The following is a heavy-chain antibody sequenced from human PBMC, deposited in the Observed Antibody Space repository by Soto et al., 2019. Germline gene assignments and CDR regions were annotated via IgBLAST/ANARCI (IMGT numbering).Heavy chain of an antibody. CDR3: VKDKPFDF. V-gene: IGHV3-23*01. J-gene: IGHJ4*02. CDR1: GFTFSSYA. Sequence: GGSLRLSCAASGFTFSSYAMSWVRQAPGKGLGWVSTISSGTTYYADSVKGRFTISRDNSKNTLYLQLNSLRAADTAVYYCVKDKPFDFWGQGTLVTVSS. CDR2: ISSGTT.